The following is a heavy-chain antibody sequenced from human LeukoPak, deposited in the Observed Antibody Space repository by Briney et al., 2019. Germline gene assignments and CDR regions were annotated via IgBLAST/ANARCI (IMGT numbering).Heavy chain of an antibody. CDR2: IYYSGST. Sequence: SETLSLTCTVSGGSISSSSYYWGWIRQPPGKGLEWIVSIYYSGSTYYNPSLKSRVTISVDTSKNQFSLRLSSVTAADTAVYYCARQHDYGDYNAFDIWGQGTMVTVSS. CDR1: GGSISSSSYY. V-gene: IGHV4-39*01. CDR3: ARQHDYGDYNAFDI. J-gene: IGHJ3*02. D-gene: IGHD4-17*01.